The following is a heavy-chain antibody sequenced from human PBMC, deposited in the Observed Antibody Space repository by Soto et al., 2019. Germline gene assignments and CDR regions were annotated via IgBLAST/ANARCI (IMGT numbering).Heavy chain of an antibody. Sequence: GGSLRLSCAASAVTFTGFGMHWVRQAPGKGLEWVAVIRFDGSNTYYADSVKGRFTISRDNPKNMLYLQMNSLRAEDTAIYYCPRDGVGTTTYFGYFDYWGLGTLVTVSS. D-gene: IGHD1-26*01. V-gene: IGHV3-33*01. CDR1: AVTFTGFG. CDR2: IRFDGSNT. J-gene: IGHJ4*02. CDR3: PRDGVGTTTYFGYFDY.